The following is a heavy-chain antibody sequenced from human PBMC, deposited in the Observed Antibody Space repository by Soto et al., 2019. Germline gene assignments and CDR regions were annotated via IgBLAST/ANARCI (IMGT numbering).Heavy chain of an antibody. J-gene: IGHJ5*02. CDR2: INHSGST. Sequence: QVQLQQWGAGLLKPSETLSLTCAVYGGSFSGYYWSWIRQPPGKGLEWIGEINHSGSTNYNPSLKSRVTISVDTSKNQFSLKLSSVTAADTAVYYCASGRPIWSGDYVQSSWFDPWGQGTLVTVSS. D-gene: IGHD3-3*01. CDR3: ASGRPIWSGDYVQSSWFDP. CDR1: GGSFSGYY. V-gene: IGHV4-34*01.